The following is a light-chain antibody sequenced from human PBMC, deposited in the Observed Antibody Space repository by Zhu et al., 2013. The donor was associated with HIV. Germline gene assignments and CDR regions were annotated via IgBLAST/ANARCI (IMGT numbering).Light chain of an antibody. CDR1: SSDVGGYNY. CDR2: EVS. V-gene: IGLV2-14*01. Sequence: QSVLTQPASVSGSPGQSITISCTGTSSDVGGYNYVSWYQQHPGKAPKVLVYEVSHRPSGVSNRFSGSKSGNTASLTISGLQAEDEADYYCSSYTSSSSYVFGTGTMVTVL. J-gene: IGLJ1*01. CDR3: SSYTSSSSYV.